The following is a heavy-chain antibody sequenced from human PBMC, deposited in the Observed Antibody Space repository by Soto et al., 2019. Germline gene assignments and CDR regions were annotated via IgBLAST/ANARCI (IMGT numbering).Heavy chain of an antibody. CDR2: ISSRSSYI. Sequence: EVQLVESGGGLVKPGGSLRLSRAASGFTFSSYSMNWVRQAPGKGLEWVSSISSRSSYIYYADSVKGRFTISRDNAKNSLYLQMNSLRAEDTAVYYCARVTLGYCISTSCFYDYWGQGTLVTVSS. D-gene: IGHD2-2*01. CDR3: ARVTLGYCISTSCFYDY. J-gene: IGHJ4*02. V-gene: IGHV3-21*01. CDR1: GFTFSSYS.